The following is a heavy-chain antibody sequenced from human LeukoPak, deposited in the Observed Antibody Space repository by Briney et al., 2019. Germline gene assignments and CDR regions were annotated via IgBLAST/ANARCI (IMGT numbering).Heavy chain of an antibody. V-gene: IGHV4-59*12. Sequence: SETLSLTCTVSGGSISSYYWSWIRQPPGKGLEWIGYIYYSGSTNYNPSLKSRVTISVDTSKNQFSLKLSSVTAADTAVYYCARMGVYGDYFDYWGQGTLVTVSS. J-gene: IGHJ4*02. CDR1: GGSISSYY. CDR2: IYYSGST. D-gene: IGHD4-17*01. CDR3: ARMGVYGDYFDY.